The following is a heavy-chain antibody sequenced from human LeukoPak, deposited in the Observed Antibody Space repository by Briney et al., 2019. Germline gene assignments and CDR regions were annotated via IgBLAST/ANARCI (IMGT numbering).Heavy chain of an antibody. CDR2: IYTSGTT. CDR3: ARVYEGMAAAGTFDY. J-gene: IGHJ4*02. Sequence: SETLSLTCTVSGDSISSYYWNWIRQPAGEGLEWIGRIYTSGTTNYNPSLKSRVTISVDTSKNQFSLKLSSVTAADTAVYYCARVYEGMAAAGTFDYWGQGTLVTVSS. D-gene: IGHD6-13*01. V-gene: IGHV4-4*07. CDR1: GDSISSYY.